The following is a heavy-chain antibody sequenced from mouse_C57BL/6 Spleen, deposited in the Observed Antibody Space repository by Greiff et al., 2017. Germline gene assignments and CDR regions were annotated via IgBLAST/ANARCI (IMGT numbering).Heavy chain of an antibody. CDR3: ARRGNYVGLYYAMDY. D-gene: IGHD2-1*01. J-gene: IGHJ4*01. Sequence: QVQLQQSGAELVKPGASVKLSCKASGYTFTSYWMHWVKQRPGQGLEWIGMIHPNSGSTNYNEKFKSKATLTVDKSSSTAYMQLSSLTSEDSAVYYCARRGNYVGLYYAMDYWGQGTSVTVSS. CDR1: GYTFTSYW. V-gene: IGHV1-64*01. CDR2: IHPNSGST.